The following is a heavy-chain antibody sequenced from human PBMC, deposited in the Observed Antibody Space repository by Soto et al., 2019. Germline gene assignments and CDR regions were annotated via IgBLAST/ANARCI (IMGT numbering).Heavy chain of an antibody. CDR3: ARATIPRGYSYGYFYYMDV. Sequence: QVQLVQSGAEVKKPGASVKVSCKASGYTFTGYYMHWVRQAPGQGLEWMGWINPNSGGTNYAQKFQGWVTMTRDTSINTAYMELSRLRSDDTAVYYCARATIPRGYSYGYFYYMDVWGKGTTVTVSS. CDR2: INPNSGGT. V-gene: IGHV1-2*04. D-gene: IGHD5-18*01. J-gene: IGHJ6*03. CDR1: GYTFTGYY.